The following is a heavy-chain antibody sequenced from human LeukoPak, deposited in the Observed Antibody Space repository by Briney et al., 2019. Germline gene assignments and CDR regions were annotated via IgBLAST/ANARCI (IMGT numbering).Heavy chain of an antibody. D-gene: IGHD5-18*01. V-gene: IGHV3-53*01. Sequence: GGSLRLSCAASGFTVSSNYMSWVRQAPGKGLEWVSVIYSGGSTYYADSVKGRFTISRDNSKNTLYLQMNSLRAEDTAVYYCAREQGYSYGYFYYYYYYMDVWGKGTTVTVSS. J-gene: IGHJ6*03. CDR1: GFTVSSNY. CDR2: IYSGGST. CDR3: AREQGYSYGYFYYYYYYMDV.